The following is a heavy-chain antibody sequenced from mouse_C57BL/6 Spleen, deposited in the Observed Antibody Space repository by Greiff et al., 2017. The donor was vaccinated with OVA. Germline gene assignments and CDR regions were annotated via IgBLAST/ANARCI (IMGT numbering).Heavy chain of an antibody. D-gene: IGHD1-1*01. J-gene: IGHJ1*03. V-gene: IGHV1-61*01. Sequence: QVQLQQPGAELVRPGSSVKLSCKASGYTFTSYWMDWVKQRPGQGLEWNGNIYPSDSETHYNQKFKDKATLTVDKSSSTAYMQLSSLTSEDSAVYYCARGATVVARDWYFDVWGTGTTVTVSS. CDR1: GYTFTSYW. CDR2: IYPSDSET. CDR3: ARGATVVARDWYFDV.